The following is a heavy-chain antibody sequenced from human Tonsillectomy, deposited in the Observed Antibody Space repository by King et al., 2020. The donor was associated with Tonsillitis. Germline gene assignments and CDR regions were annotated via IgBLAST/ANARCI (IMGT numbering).Heavy chain of an antibody. CDR3: ARGSSRPDYGDYEGGFDP. D-gene: IGHD4-17*01. Sequence: QLVQSGAEVKKPGASVKVSCKASGYTFTGYYMNWVRQAPGQGLEWMGWINPNSGGTNYAQKFQGRVTMTRDTSISTAYMELSRLRSDDTAVYYCARGSSRPDYGDYEGGFDPWGQGTLVTVSS. V-gene: IGHV1-2*02. CDR2: INPNSGGT. J-gene: IGHJ5*02. CDR1: GYTFTGYY.